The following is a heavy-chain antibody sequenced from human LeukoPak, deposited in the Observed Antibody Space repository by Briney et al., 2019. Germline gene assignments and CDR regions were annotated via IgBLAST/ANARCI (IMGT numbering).Heavy chain of an antibody. V-gene: IGHV1-2*04. J-gene: IGHJ6*02. Sequence: ASVTVSCTASGYTFTGYYMHWVRQAPGQGLEWMGWINPNSGGTNYAQKFQGWVTMTRGTSISTAYMELSRLRSDDTAVYYCARDSSRITIFGVAACGMDVWGQGTTVTVSS. CDR2: INPNSGGT. CDR1: GYTFTGYY. D-gene: IGHD3-3*01. CDR3: ARDSSRITIFGVAACGMDV.